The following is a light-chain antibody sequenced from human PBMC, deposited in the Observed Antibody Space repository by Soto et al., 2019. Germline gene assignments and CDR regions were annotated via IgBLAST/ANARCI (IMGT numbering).Light chain of an antibody. J-gene: IGKJ5*01. Sequence: EIVLTQSPGTLSLSPGERATLSCRASXSVSSSYLAWYQQKPGQAPRLLIYGASSRATGIPDRFSGSGSGTDFTLTISRLEPEDFAVYYCQQYGSSPPITFGQGTRLEIK. V-gene: IGKV3-20*01. CDR3: QQYGSSPPIT. CDR1: XSVSSSY. CDR2: GAS.